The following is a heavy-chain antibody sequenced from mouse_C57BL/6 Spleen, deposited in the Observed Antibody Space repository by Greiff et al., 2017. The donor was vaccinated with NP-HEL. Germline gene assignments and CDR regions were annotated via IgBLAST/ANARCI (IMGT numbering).Heavy chain of an antibody. Sequence: EVKLQESGPGLVKPSQSLSLTCSVTGYSITSGYYWNWIRQFPGNKLEWMGYISYDGSNNYNPSLKNRISITRDTSKNQFFLKLNSVTTEDTATYYCARDRGYYGSSPWYFDVWGTGTTVTVSS. J-gene: IGHJ1*03. CDR2: ISYDGSN. CDR1: GYSITSGYY. V-gene: IGHV3-6*01. CDR3: ARDRGYYGSSPWYFDV. D-gene: IGHD1-1*01.